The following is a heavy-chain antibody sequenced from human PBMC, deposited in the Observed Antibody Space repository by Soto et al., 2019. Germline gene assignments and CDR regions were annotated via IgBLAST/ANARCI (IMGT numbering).Heavy chain of an antibody. V-gene: IGHV3-30-3*01. CDR1: GFTFSSYA. D-gene: IGHD4-17*01. CDR2: ISYDGSNK. CDR3: ARNYGDERNWYFDL. Sequence: QVQLVESGGGVVQPGRSLRLSCAASGFTFSSYAMHWVRQAPGKGLEWVAVISYDGSNKYYADSVKGRFTISRDNSKNTLYLQMNSLRAEDTAVYYCARNYGDERNWYFDLWGRCTLVTVSS. J-gene: IGHJ2*01.